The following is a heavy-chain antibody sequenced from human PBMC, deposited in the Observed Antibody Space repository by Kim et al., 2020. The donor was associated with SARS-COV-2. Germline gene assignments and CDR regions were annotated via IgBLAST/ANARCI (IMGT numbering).Heavy chain of an antibody. D-gene: IGHD1-7*01. V-gene: IGHV3-23*01. CDR3: TGGTTTDSDY. CDR2: ST. Sequence: STYYADSVKGRFTISRDNSKNTLYLQMNSLRAEDTAVYYCTGGTTTDSDYWGQGTLVTVYS. J-gene: IGHJ4*02.